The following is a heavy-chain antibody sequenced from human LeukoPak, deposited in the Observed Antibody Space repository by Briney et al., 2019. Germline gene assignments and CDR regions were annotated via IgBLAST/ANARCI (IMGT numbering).Heavy chain of an antibody. D-gene: IGHD6-19*01. V-gene: IGHV1-18*01. CDR2: ISAYTGNT. CDR1: GYTFTSYG. CDR3: ARDRASYSSGWYLDY. Sequence: GASVKVSCKASGYTFTSYGISWVRQAPGQGLEWMGWISAYTGNTNYAQKLQGRVTMTTDTSTSTAYMELRSLRSDDTAVYYCARDRASYSSGWYLDYWGQGTLVTVSS. J-gene: IGHJ4*02.